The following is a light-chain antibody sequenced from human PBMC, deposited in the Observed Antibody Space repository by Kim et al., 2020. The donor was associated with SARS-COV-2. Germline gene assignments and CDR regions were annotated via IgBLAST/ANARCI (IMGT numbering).Light chain of an antibody. Sequence: SVLTQPPSVSGAPGQGVTISCTGSSSNIGAGYDIHWYQQFPGTAPKLLIYGNRNRPSGVPDRFSGSKSGTSASLDITGLQAEDEADYYCQAYDKSLSVRFVFGTGTKVTVL. V-gene: IGLV1-40*01. CDR2: GNR. CDR1: SSNIGAGYD. J-gene: IGLJ1*01. CDR3: QAYDKSLSVRFV.